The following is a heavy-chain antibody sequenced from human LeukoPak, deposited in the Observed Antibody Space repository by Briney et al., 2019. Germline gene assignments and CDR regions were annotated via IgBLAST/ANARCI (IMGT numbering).Heavy chain of an antibody. CDR2: IWYDGSNK. Sequence: GGSLRLSCAASGFTFSSYGMHWVRQAPGKGLEWVAVIWYDGSNKYYADSVKGRFTISRDNSKNTLYLQMNSLRAEDTAVYYCARIPGLRDYYYYGMDVWGQGTTVTVSS. D-gene: IGHD1-14*01. J-gene: IGHJ6*02. CDR3: ARIPGLRDYYYYGMDV. CDR1: GFTFSSYG. V-gene: IGHV3-33*01.